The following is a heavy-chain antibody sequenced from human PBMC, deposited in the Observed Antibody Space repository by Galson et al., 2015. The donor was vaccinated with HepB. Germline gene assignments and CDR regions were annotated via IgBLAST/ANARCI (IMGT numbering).Heavy chain of an antibody. J-gene: IGHJ1*01. D-gene: IGHD5-12*01. CDR1: GFTLRSHG. CDR3: ARDDDASGHCSFFHH. Sequence: SLRLSCAASGFTLRSHGMHWVRQAPGKGLEWVAGIQYDGSKEYYADSVKGRFTISRDNSMNMLYVQMNSLRAEDTAVYRCARDDDASGHCSFFHHWGQGTLVTVSS. V-gene: IGHV3-33*01. CDR2: IQYDGSKE.